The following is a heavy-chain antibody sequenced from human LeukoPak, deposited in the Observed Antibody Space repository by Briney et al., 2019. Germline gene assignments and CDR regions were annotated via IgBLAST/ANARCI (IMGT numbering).Heavy chain of an antibody. V-gene: IGHV1-2*02. CDR3: ARGRGQLLYYYYYGMDV. Sequence: ASVTVSCKASGYTFTGYYMHWVRQAPGQGLEWMGWINPNSGGTNYAQKFQGRVTMTRDTSISTAYMELSGLRSDDTAVYYCARGRGQLLYYYYYGMDVWGQGTTVTVSS. CDR2: INPNSGGT. CDR1: GYTFTGYY. J-gene: IGHJ6*02. D-gene: IGHD2-2*02.